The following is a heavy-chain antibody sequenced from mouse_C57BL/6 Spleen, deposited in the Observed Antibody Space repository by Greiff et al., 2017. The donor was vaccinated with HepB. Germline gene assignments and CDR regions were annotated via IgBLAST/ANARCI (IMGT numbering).Heavy chain of an antibody. Sequence: VQLQQSGAELVKPGASVKLSCTASGFNIKDYYMHWVKQRTEQGLEWIGRIDPEDGETKYAPKFQVKATIAADTSSNTAYLQLSSLTSEDTAVYYCAREGFSYDWFAYWGQGTLVTVSA. J-gene: IGHJ3*01. V-gene: IGHV14-2*01. CDR2: IDPEDGET. CDR1: GFNIKDYY. D-gene: IGHD2-12*01. CDR3: AREGFSYDWFAY.